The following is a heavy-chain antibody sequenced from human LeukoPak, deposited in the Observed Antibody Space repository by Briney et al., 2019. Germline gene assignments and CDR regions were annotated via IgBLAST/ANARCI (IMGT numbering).Heavy chain of an antibody. D-gene: IGHD2-2*01. V-gene: IGHV4-59*01. Sequence: SETLSLTCTVSSGSISYYYWSWIRQPPGKGLEWIGYIYYSGSTNYNPSLKSRVTISVDTSKNQFSLNLTSVTTADAAVYYCARVSCSSTSCPRRDALDVWGQGTMVTVSS. CDR3: ARVSCSSTSCPRRDALDV. CDR2: IYYSGST. CDR1: SGSISYYY. J-gene: IGHJ3*01.